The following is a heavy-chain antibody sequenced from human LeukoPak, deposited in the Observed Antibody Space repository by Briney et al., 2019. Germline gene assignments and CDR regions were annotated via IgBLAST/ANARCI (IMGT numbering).Heavy chain of an antibody. D-gene: IGHD6-13*01. CDR1: GGSFSGYY. V-gene: IGHV4-34*01. J-gene: IGHJ4*02. Sequence: SETLSLTCAVYGGSFSGYYWSWIRQPPGKGLEWIGEINHSGSTNYNPSLKSRVTISVDTSKNQFSLKLSSVTAADTAVYYCARSTPRRYSSSWYSPFGYWGRGTLVTVSS. CDR2: INHSGST. CDR3: ARSTPRRYSSSWYSPFGY.